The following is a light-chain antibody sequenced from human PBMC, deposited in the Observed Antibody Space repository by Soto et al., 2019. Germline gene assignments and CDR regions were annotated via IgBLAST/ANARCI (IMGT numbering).Light chain of an antibody. V-gene: IGLV1-47*01. J-gene: IGLJ2*01. Sequence: QSVLTQPPSASGTHGRRVTISCSGSTSNIGRHDVYWYQHLPGTAPKVLIYRDNQRPSGVPERFSGSKSGTSASLAISGLQSEDEADYFCATCDDDLSVLFGGGTSLTVL. CDR2: RDN. CDR3: ATCDDDLSVL. CDR1: TSNIGRHD.